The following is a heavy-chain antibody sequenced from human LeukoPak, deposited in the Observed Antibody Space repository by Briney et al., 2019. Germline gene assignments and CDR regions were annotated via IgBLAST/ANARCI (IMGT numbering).Heavy chain of an antibody. V-gene: IGHV4-34*01. CDR1: GGSFTGYY. D-gene: IGHD5-12*01. Sequence: SETLSLTCALYGGSFTGYYWRWIRQPPGKGLEWIGEINHSGSTKYNPSLKSRVTISVVTSTKQFFLRLTSVTAADTAVYYCACHAVRYSAYDREEDAFDIWGQGTLVTVSS. J-gene: IGHJ4*02. CDR3: ACHAVRYSAYDREEDAFDI. CDR2: INHSGST.